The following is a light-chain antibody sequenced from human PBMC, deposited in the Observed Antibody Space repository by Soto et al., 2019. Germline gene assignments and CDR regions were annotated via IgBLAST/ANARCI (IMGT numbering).Light chain of an antibody. CDR1: SSDVGAYNF. CDR3: SSYTTSNTVI. J-gene: IGLJ2*01. Sequence: QSALTQPASVSGSPGQSITISCTGTSSDVGAYNFVSWYQQHPGKAPKLMIYDVSNRPSGVSNRFSGSKSGNTASLTISGLQVEDEADYYCSSYTTSNTVIFGGGTKVTVL. V-gene: IGLV2-14*01. CDR2: DVS.